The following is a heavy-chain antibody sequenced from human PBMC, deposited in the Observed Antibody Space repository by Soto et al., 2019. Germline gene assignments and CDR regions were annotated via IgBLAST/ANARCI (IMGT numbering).Heavy chain of an antibody. CDR2: IIPIFGTA. V-gene: IGHV1-69*01. CDR3: ARAYHSGYDYASGWFDP. D-gene: IGHD5-12*01. CDR1: GGTFSSYA. Sequence: QVQLVQSGAEVKKPGSSVKVSCKASGGTFSSYAISWVRQAPGQGLEWMGGIIPIFGTANYAQKFQGGVMITADESTSTAYMELSSLRSEDTAVYYCARAYHSGYDYASGWFDPWGQGTLVTVSS. J-gene: IGHJ5*02.